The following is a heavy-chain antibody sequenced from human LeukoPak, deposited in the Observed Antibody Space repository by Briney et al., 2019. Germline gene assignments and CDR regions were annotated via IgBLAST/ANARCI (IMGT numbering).Heavy chain of an antibody. J-gene: IGHJ4*02. Sequence: GGPLRLSCAASGFTFSSYTMNWVRQAPGKGLEWVSSISSSSSSLYFADSVKGRFTISRDNTKNSLYLQMNSLRGEDTAVYYCARVGARGSYYSPFDYWGQGTLVTVSS. V-gene: IGHV3-21*06. CDR3: ARVGARGSYYSPFDY. D-gene: IGHD1-26*01. CDR1: GFTFSSYT. CDR2: ISSSSSSL.